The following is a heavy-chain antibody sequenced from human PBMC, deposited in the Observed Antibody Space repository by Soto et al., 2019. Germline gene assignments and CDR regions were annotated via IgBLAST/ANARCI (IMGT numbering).Heavy chain of an antibody. D-gene: IGHD5-12*01. CDR2: INPSGGST. CDR1: YY. V-gene: IGHV1-46*01. CDR3: ARGRGYSGHRVYYYYGMDV. J-gene: IGHJ6*02. Sequence: YYMHWVRQAPGQGLEWMGIINPSGGSTSYAQKFQGRVTMTRDTSTSTVYMELSSLRSEDTAVYYCARGRGYSGHRVYYYYGMDVWGQGTTVTVSS.